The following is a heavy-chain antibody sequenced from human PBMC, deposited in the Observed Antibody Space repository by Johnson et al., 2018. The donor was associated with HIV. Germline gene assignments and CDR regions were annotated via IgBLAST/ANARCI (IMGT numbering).Heavy chain of an antibody. V-gene: IGHV3-30*14. J-gene: IGHJ3*02. CDR1: GFTFSSYA. D-gene: IGHD6-19*01. Sequence: QVQLVESGGGVVQPGRSLRLSCAASGFTFSSYAMNWVRQAPGKGLAWVAVISYDGSNKYYADSVKGRFTISRDNSKNTLYLQMNSLRPEDTAVYYCARDRPSGWPDAFDIWGQGTMVTVSS. CDR2: ISYDGSNK. CDR3: ARDRPSGWPDAFDI.